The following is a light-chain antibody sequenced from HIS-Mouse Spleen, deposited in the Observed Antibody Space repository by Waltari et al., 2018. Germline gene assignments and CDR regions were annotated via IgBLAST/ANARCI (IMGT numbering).Light chain of an antibody. Sequence: SYELTQPPSVSVSPGQTARITCSGDALPKKYAYWYQQKPAQAPVLVIYEDSKRPSGIPERFSGSSSGTMATLTISGAQVEDEADYYCYSTDSSGNHRVFGGGTKLTVL. V-gene: IGLV3-10*01. CDR3: YSTDSSGNHRV. J-gene: IGLJ2*01. CDR2: EDS. CDR1: ALPKKY.